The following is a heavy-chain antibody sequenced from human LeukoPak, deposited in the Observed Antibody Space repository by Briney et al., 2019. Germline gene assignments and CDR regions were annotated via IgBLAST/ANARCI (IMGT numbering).Heavy chain of an antibody. CDR1: GFTFSSYG. V-gene: IGHV3-33*01. CDR3: AREYRSSSWEPYYYYGMDV. D-gene: IGHD6-13*01. Sequence: PGGSLRLSCAASGFTFSSYGMHWVRQAPGEGLEWVAVIWYDGSNKYYADSVKGRFTISRDNSKNTLYLQMNSLRAEDTAVYYCAREYRSSSWEPYYYYGMDVWGQGTTVTVSS. J-gene: IGHJ6*02. CDR2: IWYDGSNK.